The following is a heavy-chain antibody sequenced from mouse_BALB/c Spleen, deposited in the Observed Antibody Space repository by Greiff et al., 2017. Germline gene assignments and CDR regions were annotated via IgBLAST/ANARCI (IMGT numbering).Heavy chain of an antibody. Sequence: VQLQQSGPELVKPGASVKISCKASGYSFTGYYMHWVKQSHVKSLEWIGRINPYNGATSYNQNFKDKASLTVDKSSSTAYMELHSLTSEDSAVYYCAIRITPSYWGQGTTLTVSS. V-gene: IGHV1-31*01. J-gene: IGHJ2*01. CDR1: GYSFTGYY. D-gene: IGHD2-4*01. CDR2: INPYNGAT. CDR3: AIRITPSY.